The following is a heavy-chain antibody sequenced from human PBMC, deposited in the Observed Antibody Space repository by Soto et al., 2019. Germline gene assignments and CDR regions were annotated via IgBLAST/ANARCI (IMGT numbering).Heavy chain of an antibody. CDR3: ARDKITGLFDY. CDR1: GGSFSGYY. Sequence: QVQLQQWGAGLLKPSETLSLTCAVYGGSFSGYYWTWIRQPPGTGLEWIGEINHSGSTNYNPSLTRRVDISVATPKNPLSLNLTSVTAAATVVYYCARDKITGLFDYWGQGTLVTVSS. D-gene: IGHD2-8*02. V-gene: IGHV4-34*01. CDR2: INHSGST. J-gene: IGHJ4*02.